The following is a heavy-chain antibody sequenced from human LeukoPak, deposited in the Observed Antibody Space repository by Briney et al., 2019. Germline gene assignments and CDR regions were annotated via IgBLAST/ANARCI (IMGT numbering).Heavy chain of an antibody. D-gene: IGHD3-10*01. CDR2: ISSSSSTI. J-gene: IGHJ6*03. CDR3: ARDYYYGSGSRGYYYMDV. Sequence: PGGSLRLSCAASGFTFSSYSMNWVRQAPGKGLEWVSYISSSSSTIYYADSVKGRFTISRDNAKNSLYLQMNSLRAEDTAVYYCARDYYYGSGSRGYYYMDVWGKGTTVTVSS. V-gene: IGHV3-48*01. CDR1: GFTFSSYS.